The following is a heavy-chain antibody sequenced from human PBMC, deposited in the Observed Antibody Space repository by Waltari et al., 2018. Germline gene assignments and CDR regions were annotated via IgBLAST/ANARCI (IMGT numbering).Heavy chain of an antibody. V-gene: IGHV1-69*12. D-gene: IGHD3-22*01. Sequence: QVQLVQSGAEVKKPGSSVKVSCKASGGTFSSYAISWVRPAPGQGLEWMGGIIPIFGTANYAQKFQGRVTITADESTSTAYMELSSLRSEDTAVYYCARGALPINYYDSSGYYFPPGYWGQGTLVTVSS. CDR1: GGTFSSYA. CDR3: ARGALPINYYDSSGYYFPPGY. CDR2: IIPIFGTA. J-gene: IGHJ4*02.